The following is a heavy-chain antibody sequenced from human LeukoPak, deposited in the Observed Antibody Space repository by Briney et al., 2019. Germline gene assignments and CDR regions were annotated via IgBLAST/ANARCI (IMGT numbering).Heavy chain of an antibody. J-gene: IGHJ4*02. CDR3: ALIWFGDQYRGGFDY. V-gene: IGHV1-3*01. Sequence: ASVKVSCKAAGYTFTTYAIHWVRQAPGQRLEWMGWINAGNGNTRYLQKSQGRVTITRDTSASIAYMDLSSLRSEDTAVYYCALIWFGDQYRGGFDYWGQGTLVTVSS. D-gene: IGHD3-10*01. CDR2: INAGNGNT. CDR1: GYTFTTYA.